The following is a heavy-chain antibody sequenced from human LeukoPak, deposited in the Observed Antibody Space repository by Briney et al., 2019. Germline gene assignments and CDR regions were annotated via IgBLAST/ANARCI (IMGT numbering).Heavy chain of an antibody. CDR2: INSDGSST. V-gene: IGHV3-74*01. D-gene: IGHD4-17*01. CDR1: GFTFSSYW. CDR3: AKSEDYGGNSLYYYGMDV. J-gene: IGHJ6*02. Sequence: GGSLRLSCAASGFTFSSYWMHWVRQAPGKGLVWVSRINSDGSSTSYADSVKGRFTISRDNAKNTLYLQMNSLRAEDTAVYYCAKSEDYGGNSLYYYGMDVWGQGTTVTVSS.